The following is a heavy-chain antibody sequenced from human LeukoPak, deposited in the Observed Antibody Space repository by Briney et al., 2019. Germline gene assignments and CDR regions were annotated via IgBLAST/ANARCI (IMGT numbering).Heavy chain of an antibody. CDR2: TILMFGAA. CDR3: AAARPGDGAYSDAFDI. CDR1: GGTFSRFA. Sequence: SVKVSCKASGGTFSRFAINWVRQAPGQGLEWMGRTILMFGAAKYAQKFQGRVTIMADESARTAHMDLRSRRSEDTAVYYCAAARPGDGAYSDAFDIWGQGTVVIVSS. J-gene: IGHJ3*02. V-gene: IGHV1-69*13. D-gene: IGHD2-21*01.